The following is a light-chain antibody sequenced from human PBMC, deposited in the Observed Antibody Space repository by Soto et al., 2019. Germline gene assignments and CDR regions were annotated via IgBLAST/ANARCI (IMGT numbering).Light chain of an antibody. CDR2: EGS. V-gene: IGLV2-23*01. CDR1: SSDVGSYNL. J-gene: IGLJ2*01. CDR3: CSFERSITLV. Sequence: QSALTQPASVSGSPGQSITISCTGSSSDVGSYNLVSWYQQLPGEAPKLMIYEGSKRPSGVSIRFSGSKSGNTASLTISGLQAEDEAAYYCCSFERSITLVFGGGTKLTVL.